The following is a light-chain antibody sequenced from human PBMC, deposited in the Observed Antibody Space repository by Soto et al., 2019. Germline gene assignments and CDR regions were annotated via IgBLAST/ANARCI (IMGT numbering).Light chain of an antibody. CDR3: HQYDDLPYT. V-gene: IGKV1-33*01. CDR1: QNISKY. CDR2: DAS. J-gene: IGKJ2*01. Sequence: DIQMTQSPSSLTASVGDRVTITGQTSQNISKYLIWYQQSPGKAPNLLISDASNLEAGVPSRFSGRGSGTHFTLTISSLQPEDIGRYHCHQYDDLPYTFGQGTSLQIK.